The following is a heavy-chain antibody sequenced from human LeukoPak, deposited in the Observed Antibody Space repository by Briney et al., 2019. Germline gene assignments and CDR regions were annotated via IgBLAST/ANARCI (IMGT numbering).Heavy chain of an antibody. CDR1: GGSISSYY. CDR2: IYYSGST. Sequence: PSETLSLTCTVSGGSISSYYWSWIRQPPGKGLEWIGYIYYSGSTNYNPSLKSRVTMSVDTSKNQFSLKLSSVTAADTAVYYCAAAGTAKYYFDYWGQGTLVTVSS. CDR3: AAAGTAKYYFDY. J-gene: IGHJ4*02. V-gene: IGHV4-59*12. D-gene: IGHD6-13*01.